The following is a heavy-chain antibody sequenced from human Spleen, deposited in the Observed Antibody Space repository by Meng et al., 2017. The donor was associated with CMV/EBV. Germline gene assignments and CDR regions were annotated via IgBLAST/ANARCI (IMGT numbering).Heavy chain of an antibody. J-gene: IGHJ6*02. Sequence: GESLKISCAASRVPFSRFPMHWVRQAPGKGPGWVGIIASKRSGGTTEYAASVKGRFIISRDDSKSIAYLQMNSLKTDDTAIYYCKRGLGRYSYGNFYYYGMDVWGQGTTVTVSS. CDR3: KRGLGRYSYGNFYYYGMDV. CDR2: IASKRSGGTT. D-gene: IGHD5-18*01. V-gene: IGHV3-49*02. CDR1: RVPFSRFP.